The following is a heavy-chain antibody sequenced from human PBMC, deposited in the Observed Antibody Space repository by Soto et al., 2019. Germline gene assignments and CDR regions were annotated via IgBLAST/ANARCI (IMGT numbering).Heavy chain of an antibody. D-gene: IGHD2-8*01. J-gene: IGHJ4*02. CDR3: AHIGVSKWFDF. CDR1: GFSLSTRGVG. V-gene: IGHV2-5*02. Sequence: YGPTTVNPTHTLTLTCSFSGFSLSTRGVGVGWIRQPPGKALEWLALIYWDDDKRYSPSLKTRLTITKDTSKNQVVLTMTNMDPVDTATYSCAHIGVSKWFDFWGQGTLVTVSS. CDR2: IYWDDDK.